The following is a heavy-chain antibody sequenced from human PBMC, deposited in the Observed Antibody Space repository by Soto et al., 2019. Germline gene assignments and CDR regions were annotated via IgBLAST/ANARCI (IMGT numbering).Heavy chain of an antibody. CDR1: GGCISSSSYY. D-gene: IGHD4-4*01. CDR3: GRQGGGGHDYSNYGGPFYYYYYYMDV. CDR2: IYYSGST. V-gene: IGHV4-39*01. J-gene: IGHJ6*03. Sequence: PSETLSLTCTVSGGCISSSSYYWGWIRQPPGKGLEWIGSIYYSGSTYYNPSLKSRVTISVDTSKNQFSLKLSSVTAADTAVYYCGRQGGGGHDYSNYGGPFYYYYYYMDVWGKGTTVTVSS.